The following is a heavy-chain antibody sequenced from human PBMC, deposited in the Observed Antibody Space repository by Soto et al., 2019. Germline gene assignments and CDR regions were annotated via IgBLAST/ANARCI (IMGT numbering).Heavy chain of an antibody. CDR3: AKDRSAACGVDCSCDT. CDR2: VSYDGSNK. CDR1: GFTFSHYG. Sequence: QVQLVESGGGVVLPGRSLRLSCVASGFTFSHYGMQWVRQAPGKGLEWVALVSYDGSNKYYGDSVKGRFTMSTENVQYTLYLEIDSLSAEATAVYYCAKDRSAACGVDCSCDTWGQGPLVTVSS. J-gene: IGHJ5*02. V-gene: IGHV3-30*18. D-gene: IGHD2-21*02.